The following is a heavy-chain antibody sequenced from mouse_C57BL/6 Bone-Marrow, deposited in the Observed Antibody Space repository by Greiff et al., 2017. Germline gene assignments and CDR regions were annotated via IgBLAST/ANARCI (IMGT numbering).Heavy chain of an antibody. CDR3: ARIRGATSAVGLLQAMDY. CDR2: IYPRSGNT. J-gene: IGHJ4*01. D-gene: IGHD1-1*01. Sequence: QVQLQQSGAELARPGASVKLSCKASGYTFTSYGISWVKQRTGQGLEWIGEIYPRSGNTYYNEKFKGKATMTADKASSTAYMELRSLTTEDSAVYFCARIRGATSAVGLLQAMDYWGQGTSVTVAS. V-gene: IGHV1-81*01. CDR1: GYTFTSYG.